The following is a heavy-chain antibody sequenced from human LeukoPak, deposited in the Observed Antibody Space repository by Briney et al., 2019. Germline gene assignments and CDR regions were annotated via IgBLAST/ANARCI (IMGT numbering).Heavy chain of an antibody. CDR1: GFAFSIYE. V-gene: IGHV3-48*03. Sequence: GGSLRLSCTASGFAFSIYEMDWVRQAPGKGLRWVSYISSSGSYIQYAESVKGRFTISRDNAEKSLFLQMNSLRDEDTAVYYCARDPGYSSTGVDAFDIWGRGTMVTVSS. J-gene: IGHJ3*02. CDR3: ARDPGYSSTGVDAFDI. D-gene: IGHD6-13*01. CDR2: ISSSGSYI.